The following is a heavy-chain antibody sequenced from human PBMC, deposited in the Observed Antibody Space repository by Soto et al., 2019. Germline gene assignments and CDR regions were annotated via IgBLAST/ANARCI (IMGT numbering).Heavy chain of an antibody. CDR3: AKVPWDCSGGSCYSYYGMDV. J-gene: IGHJ6*02. V-gene: IGHV3-23*01. Sequence: GGSLRLSCAASGFTFSSYAMSWVRQAPGKGLEWVSFISGSGGSTHYADSVMGRFTISRDNSKNTLYLQMSSLRAEDTAVYYCAKVPWDCSGGSCYSYYGMDVWGQGTTVTVSS. CDR2: ISGSGGST. D-gene: IGHD2-15*01. CDR1: GFTFSSYA.